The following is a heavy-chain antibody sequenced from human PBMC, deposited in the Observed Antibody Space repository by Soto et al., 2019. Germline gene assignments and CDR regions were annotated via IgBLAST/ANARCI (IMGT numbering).Heavy chain of an antibody. V-gene: IGHV5-51*01. D-gene: IGHD6-19*01. CDR1: GYSFTSYW. CDR2: IYPGDSDT. CDR3: ACSSSGWSRGDY. Sequence: GESLKISCQGSGYSFTSYWIGWVRQMPGKGLEWMGIIYPGDSDTRYNPSFQGQVTISADKSISTAYLQWSSLSASDTAIYYCACSSSGWSRGDYWGQGTLVTVSS. J-gene: IGHJ4*02.